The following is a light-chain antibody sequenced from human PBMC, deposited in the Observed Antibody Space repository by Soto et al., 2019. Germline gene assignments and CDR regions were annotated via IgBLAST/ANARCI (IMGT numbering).Light chain of an antibody. CDR1: QSVSTN. Sequence: ILMTQSPATLSVSPGERATLSCRASQSVSTNLAWYQQKPGQAPRLLIYDASTRATGIPARFSGSGSGTEFTLTLSGLQSEEFAVYYCQQYNNWPPWTFGQGTKVEIK. CDR3: QQYNNWPPWT. J-gene: IGKJ1*01. V-gene: IGKV3-15*01. CDR2: DAS.